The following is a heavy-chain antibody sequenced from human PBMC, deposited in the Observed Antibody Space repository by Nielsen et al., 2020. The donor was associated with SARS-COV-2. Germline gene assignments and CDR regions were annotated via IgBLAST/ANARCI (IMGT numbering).Heavy chain of an antibody. D-gene: IGHD3-16*01. CDR2: IRTYDENT. CDR1: GYTFTSHG. J-gene: IGHJ3*02. CDR3: ARPYCDYENVFDI. V-gene: IGHV1-18*01. Sequence: ASVKVSCKASGYTFTSHGINWVRQAPGQGLEWVGWIRTYDENTSHAQKFQGRVTMTTDTSTNTAYMELRSLKSDDTAVYYCARPYCDYENVFDIWGQATMVTVSS.